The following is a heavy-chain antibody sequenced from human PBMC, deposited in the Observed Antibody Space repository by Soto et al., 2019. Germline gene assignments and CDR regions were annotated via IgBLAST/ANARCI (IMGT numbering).Heavy chain of an antibody. V-gene: IGHV4-59*01. CDR3: ARGSDGDYSDY. Sequence: SETLSLTCTVSGGSSGNYYWSWIRQPPGKGLEWIGYISYSGSTNYNPSLKSRGTISQDTSKKQLSLKLSSVTAADTAVYYCARGSDGDYSDYWGQGTLVTVSS. CDR2: ISYSGST. CDR1: GGSSGNYY. J-gene: IGHJ4*02. D-gene: IGHD3-16*01.